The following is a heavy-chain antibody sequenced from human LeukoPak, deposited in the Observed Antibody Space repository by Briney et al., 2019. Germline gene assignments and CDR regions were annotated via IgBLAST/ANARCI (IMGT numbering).Heavy chain of an antibody. CDR1: GYIFTRYG. D-gene: IGHD2-15*01. J-gene: IGHJ4*02. CDR3: ARDFFHGHCSGLSCFLLDY. V-gene: IGHV1-18*04. CDR2: ISAHYGNT. Sequence: ASVKVSCKASGYIFTRYGISWVRQAPGQVLEWMGWISAHYGNTNYAQKFQDRVTMTTDTSTNTAYMELRSLRPDDTAVYYCARDFFHGHCSGLSCFLLDYWGQGSLVTVSS.